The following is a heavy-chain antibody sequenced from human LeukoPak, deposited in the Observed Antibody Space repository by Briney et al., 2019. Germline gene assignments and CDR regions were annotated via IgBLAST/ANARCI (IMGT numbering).Heavy chain of an antibody. J-gene: IGHJ4*02. CDR1: GFTSSSYW. CDR3: ARDLRVDYSGYHSTELGY. D-gene: IGHD3-22*01. V-gene: IGHV3-74*01. CDR2: INSDGSNT. Sequence: PGGSLRLSCEASGFTSSSYWMHWVRQAPGKGLVWVSRINSDGSNTNYADSVKGRFTISRDNSKNTLYLQMNSLRAEDTAVYYCARDLRVDYSGYHSTELGYWGQGTLVTVSS.